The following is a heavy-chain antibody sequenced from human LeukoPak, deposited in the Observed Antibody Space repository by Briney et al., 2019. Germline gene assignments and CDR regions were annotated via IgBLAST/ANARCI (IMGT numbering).Heavy chain of an antibody. D-gene: IGHD6-19*01. CDR2: IYSGGST. Sequence: GGSLRLSCAASGLTVSSTYMSWVRQTPGKGLEWVSVIYSGGSTYYADSVKGRFTISRDNSKNTLYLQMNSLRAEDTAVYFCARASRWLAFDTWGQGTLVTVSS. J-gene: IGHJ4*02. V-gene: IGHV3-66*01. CDR1: GLTVSSTY. CDR3: ARASRWLAFDT.